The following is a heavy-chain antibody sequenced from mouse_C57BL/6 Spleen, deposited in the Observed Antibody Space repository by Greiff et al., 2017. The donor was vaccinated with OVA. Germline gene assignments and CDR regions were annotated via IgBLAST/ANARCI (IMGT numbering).Heavy chain of an antibody. CDR3: AESYDGYLDY. J-gene: IGHJ2*01. D-gene: IGHD2-3*01. V-gene: IGHV1-7*01. CDR1: GYTFTSYW. CDR2: INPSSGYT. Sequence: VQLQQSGAELAKPGASVKLSCKASGYTFTSYWMHWVKQRPGQGLEWIGYINPSSGYTKYNQKFKDKATFTADKSSSTAYMQLSSLTYEDSAVYYCAESYDGYLDYWGQGTTLTVSS.